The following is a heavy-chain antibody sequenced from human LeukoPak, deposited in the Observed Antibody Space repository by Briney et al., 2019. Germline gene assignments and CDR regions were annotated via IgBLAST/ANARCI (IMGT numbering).Heavy chain of an antibody. J-gene: IGHJ4*02. D-gene: IGHD2-15*01. Sequence: SGGSLRLSCAGSGLTFSNAWMSWVRQAPGKELEWVGRIKSKTDGETTDYGAPVKGRFTISRDDSKNTLYLQMNSLKTEDTAVYYCATEGAANDYWGQGTLVTVSS. CDR3: ATEGAANDY. CDR1: GLTFSNAW. V-gene: IGHV3-15*01. CDR2: IKSKTDGETT.